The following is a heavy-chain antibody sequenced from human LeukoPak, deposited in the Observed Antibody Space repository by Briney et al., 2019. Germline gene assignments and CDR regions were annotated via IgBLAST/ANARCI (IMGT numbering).Heavy chain of an antibody. Sequence: PSETLSLTCAVYGGSFSGYYWSWIRQPPGKGLEWIGEINHSGSTNYNPSLKSRVTISVDTSKNQFSLKLSSVTAADTAVYYCARGPIAVAGKPFDYWGQGTLVTVSS. CDR3: ARGPIAVAGKPFDY. CDR2: INHSGST. J-gene: IGHJ4*02. D-gene: IGHD6-19*01. CDR1: GGSFSGYY. V-gene: IGHV4-34*01.